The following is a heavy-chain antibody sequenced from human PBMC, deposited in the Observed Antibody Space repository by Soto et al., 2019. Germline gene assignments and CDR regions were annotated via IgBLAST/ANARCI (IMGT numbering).Heavy chain of an antibody. CDR1: GFTFSSYS. V-gene: IGHV3-21*01. CDR2: ISGSSGYI. Sequence: LRLSCAASGFTFSSYSMNWVRQAPGKGLERVSSISGSSGYIYYADSVKGRFTISRDNAKNSLYLQMNSLRAEDTAVYYCARGSQIVDTAFIWGQGTMVTVSS. D-gene: IGHD5-18*01. CDR3: ARGSQIVDTAFI. J-gene: IGHJ3*02.